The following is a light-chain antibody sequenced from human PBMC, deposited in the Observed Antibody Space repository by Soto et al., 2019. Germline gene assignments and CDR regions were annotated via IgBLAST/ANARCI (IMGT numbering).Light chain of an antibody. CDR2: KAS. CDR1: QSIRSW. V-gene: IGKV1-5*03. Sequence: DIQMTQSPSTLSASVGDRVTITCRASQSIRSWLAWYQQKPGKAPKLLIYKASSLETGVPLRFSGSGSGTEFTLTISSLQPDDFATYYCQHYNSYSEAFGQGTKVDIK. J-gene: IGKJ1*01. CDR3: QHYNSYSEA.